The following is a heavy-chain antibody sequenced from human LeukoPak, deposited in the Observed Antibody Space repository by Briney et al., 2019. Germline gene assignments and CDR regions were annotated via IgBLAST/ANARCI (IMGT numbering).Heavy chain of an antibody. J-gene: IGHJ2*01. Sequence: SETLSLTCTVSGGSISSYYWSWIRQPAGKGLEWIGRIYTSGSTNYNPSLKSRVTMSVDTSKNQFSLKLSSMTSADTAVYYCARAHYPHWYFDLWGRGTLVTVSS. CDR3: ARAHYPHWYFDL. D-gene: IGHD3-10*01. CDR1: GGSISSYY. CDR2: IYTSGST. V-gene: IGHV4-4*07.